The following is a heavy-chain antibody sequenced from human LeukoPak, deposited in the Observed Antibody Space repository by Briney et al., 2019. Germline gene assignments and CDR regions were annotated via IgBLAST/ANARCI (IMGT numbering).Heavy chain of an antibody. J-gene: IGHJ4*02. CDR1: GGSISSHY. Sequence: SETLSLTCTVSGGSISSHYWSWIRQPPGKGLEWIGYIYYSGSTNYNPPLKSRVTISVDTSKNQFSLKLSSVTAADTAVYYCARGPPGGWLIFDYWGQGTLVTVSS. V-gene: IGHV4-59*11. D-gene: IGHD5-24*01. CDR3: ARGPPGGWLIFDY. CDR2: IYYSGST.